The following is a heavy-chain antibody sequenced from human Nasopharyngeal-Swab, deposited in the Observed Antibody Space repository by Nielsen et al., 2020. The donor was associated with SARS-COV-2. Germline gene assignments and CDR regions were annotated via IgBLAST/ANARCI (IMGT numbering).Heavy chain of an antibody. Sequence: GESLKISCAAPGFTFSSYGMHWVRQAPGKGPEWVAVIWYDGTNKYYADSVKGRFTISRDNSKNTLYLQMNSLRAEDTAVYYCARTSIAGKAFDYWGQGTLVTVSS. V-gene: IGHV3-33*01. CDR2: IWYDGTNK. CDR3: ARTSIAGKAFDY. J-gene: IGHJ4*02. D-gene: IGHD6-6*01. CDR1: GFTFSSYG.